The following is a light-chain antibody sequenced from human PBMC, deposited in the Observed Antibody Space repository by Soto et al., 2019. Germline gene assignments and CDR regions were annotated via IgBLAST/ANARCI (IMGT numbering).Light chain of an antibody. J-gene: IGKJ4*01. CDR1: QGISSY. V-gene: IGKV1-9*01. CDR3: QHVKCYPLT. Sequence: DIELTQNTSFLSASVGDRVTITCRASQGISSYLAWYQQKPGKAPKLLIYAASTLQSGVPSRFSGSGSGTEFTLTISVLQPEDVAPYCSQHVKCYPLTTGGGTKV. CDR2: AAS.